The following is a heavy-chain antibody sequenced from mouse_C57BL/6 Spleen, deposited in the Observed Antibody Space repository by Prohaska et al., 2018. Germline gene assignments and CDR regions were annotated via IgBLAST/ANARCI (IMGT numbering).Heavy chain of an antibody. J-gene: IGHJ1*03. CDR2: INSDGSAI. Sequence: EVQLLETGGGLVQPGGSRGLSCEGSGFTFSGFWMSWVRQTPGKTLEWIGDINSDGSAINYAPSIKDRFTIFRDNDKRTMNLKMSNEGMEDIDEYFWMKESNYWYFDVWCTGTTVTVSS. CDR3: MKESNYWYFDV. CDR1: GFTFSGFW. D-gene: IGHD1-3*01. V-gene: IGHV11-2*01.